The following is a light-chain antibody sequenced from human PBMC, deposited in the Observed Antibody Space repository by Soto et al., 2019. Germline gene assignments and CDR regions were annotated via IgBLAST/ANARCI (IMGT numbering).Light chain of an antibody. CDR3: SSYTSGTTRDVV. CDR2: EVT. CDR1: SSDVGGHNY. J-gene: IGLJ2*01. V-gene: IGLV2-14*01. Sequence: QSALTQPASVSGSPGQSITISCTGTSSDVGGHNYVSWYQQHPGTAPKLMIYEVTNRPSGVSNRFSGSKSGNTASLTISGLQAEEEADYYCSSYTSGTTRDVVFGGGTKLTVL.